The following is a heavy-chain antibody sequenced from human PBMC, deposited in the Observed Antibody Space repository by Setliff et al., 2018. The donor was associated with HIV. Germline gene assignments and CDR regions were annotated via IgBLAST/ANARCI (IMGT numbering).Heavy chain of an antibody. CDR3: ARSGYTSGFYWVFGAFGV. J-gene: IGHJ3*01. D-gene: IGHD3-22*01. CDR1: GGSISNYY. CDR2: IQYGDIS. V-gene: IGHV4-59*01. Sequence: PSDTLSLTCTVSGGSISNYYWTWIRQPPGKGPEWIASIQYGDISHYNPSLQSRVTISVDTSTKKFSLYLSSVNETDTAVYYCARSGYTSGFYWVFGAFGVWGQGKMVTVSS.